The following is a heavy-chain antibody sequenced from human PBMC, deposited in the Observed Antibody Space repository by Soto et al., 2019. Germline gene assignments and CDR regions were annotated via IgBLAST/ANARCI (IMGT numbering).Heavy chain of an antibody. Sequence: QVQLVQSGAEVRKPGASVKVSCKASGYTFTSYDINWVRQASGQGLEWMGWMNPNSGNTGSAQRYQGRLTLTKNTSITPAYMELTSLTSEDAAVYYCARVHTATTYFDVWGRGTLV. D-gene: IGHD4-17*01. J-gene: IGHJ2*01. CDR2: MNPNSGNT. CDR3: ARVHTATTYFDV. V-gene: IGHV1-8*01. CDR1: GYTFTSYD.